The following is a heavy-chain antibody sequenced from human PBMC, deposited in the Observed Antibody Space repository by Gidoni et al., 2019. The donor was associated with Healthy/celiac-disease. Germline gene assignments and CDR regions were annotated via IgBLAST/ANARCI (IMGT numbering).Heavy chain of an antibody. D-gene: IGHD3-22*01. CDR1: GGSISSSSYY. Sequence: QLQLQESGPGLVKPSETLSLTCTVSGGSISSSSYYWGWIRQPPGKGLEWIGSIYYSGSTYYNPSLKSRVTISVDTSKNQFSLKLSSVTAADTAVYYCARDYYDSSGYYFSKYAFDIWGQGTMVTVSS. J-gene: IGHJ3*02. CDR2: IYYSGST. CDR3: ARDYYDSSGYYFSKYAFDI. V-gene: IGHV4-39*07.